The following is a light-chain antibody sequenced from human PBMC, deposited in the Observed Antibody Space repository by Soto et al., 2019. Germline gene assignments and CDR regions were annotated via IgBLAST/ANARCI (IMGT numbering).Light chain of an antibody. J-gene: IGLJ1*01. CDR2: EVS. CDR3: SSYRSSNTLGV. Sequence: QSVLTQPASVSGSPGQSITISCTGTSSDVGGYNYVSWYQQYPGKAPKVIIYEVSNRPSGVSSRFSGSRSANTASLTISGLQTEDEANYYCSSYRSSNTLGVFGTGTKVTVL. V-gene: IGLV2-14*01. CDR1: SSDVGGYNY.